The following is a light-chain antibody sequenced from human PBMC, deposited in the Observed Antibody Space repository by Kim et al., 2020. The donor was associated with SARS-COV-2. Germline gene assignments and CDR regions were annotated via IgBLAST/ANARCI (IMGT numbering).Light chain of an antibody. CDR1: QTIYNC. V-gene: IGKV1-5*01. J-gene: IGKJ4*01. CDR3: RQWSGYPPT. CDR2: DAA. Sequence: GDRVTITCRTSQTIYNCLAWYQQKTGKAPKVLIYDAATLESRGPSKFSGSGSGTDVILTLISLQPDDFAAYYCRQWSGYPPTVGGGTRVEI.